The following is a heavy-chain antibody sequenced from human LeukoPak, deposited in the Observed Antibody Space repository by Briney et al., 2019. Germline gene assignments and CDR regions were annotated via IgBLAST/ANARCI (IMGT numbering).Heavy chain of an antibody. V-gene: IGHV1-2*02. CDR2: IVPNSGGT. Sequence: ASVKVSCKTSGYTFTDYYIHWVRQAPGQGLEWMGWIVPNSGGTNYAQRFQGSVTMTRDTSISTGYMELTRLRYDDTAVYYCATLGGTSFGYWGQGTLVTVSS. D-gene: IGHD1-1*01. CDR3: ATLGGTSFGY. J-gene: IGHJ4*02. CDR1: GYTFTDYY.